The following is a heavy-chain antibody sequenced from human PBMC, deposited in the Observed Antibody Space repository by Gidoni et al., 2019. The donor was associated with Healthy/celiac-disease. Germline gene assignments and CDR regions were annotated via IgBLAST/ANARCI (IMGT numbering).Heavy chain of an antibody. CDR2: ISYDGSNK. V-gene: IGHV3-30*18. Sequence: QVQLVESGGGVVQPARSLRLSCAASGFTFSSYGMHWVRQAPGKGLEWVAVISYDGSNKYYADSVKGRFTISRDNSKNTLYLQMNSLRAEDTAVYYCAKAWNPAVAGEFDYWGQGTLVTVSS. CDR3: AKAWNPAVAGEFDY. D-gene: IGHD6-19*01. CDR1: GFTFSSYG. J-gene: IGHJ4*02.